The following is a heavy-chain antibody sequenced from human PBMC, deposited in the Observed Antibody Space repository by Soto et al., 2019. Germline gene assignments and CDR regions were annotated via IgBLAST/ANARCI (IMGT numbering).Heavy chain of an antibody. V-gene: IGHV1-69*06. J-gene: IGHJ6*02. Sequence: QVQLVQSGAEVKKPGSSVKVSCKASGGTFSRYAINWVRQAPGHGLEWMGGVIPLFGTANYAQKFQGRVTITADKSTGTAYRELSSRRSEDSAVYYCAGDREAGRPYCSCGMDVWGQGTKVTVSS. CDR1: GGTFSRYA. CDR3: AGDREAGRPYCSCGMDV. D-gene: IGHD6-13*01. CDR2: VIPLFGTA.